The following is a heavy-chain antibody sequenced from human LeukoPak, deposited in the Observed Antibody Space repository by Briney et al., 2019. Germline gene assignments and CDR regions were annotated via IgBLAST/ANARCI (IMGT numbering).Heavy chain of an antibody. CDR2: INHSGST. CDR1: GGSFSGYY. Sequence: SETLSLTCAVYGGSFSGYYWSWIRQPPGKGLEWVGEINHSGSTNYNPSLKSRVTISVDTSRNQFSLKLNSVTAADTAVYYCARELRYSYGYGMDVWGQGATVTVSS. D-gene: IGHD5-18*01. CDR3: ARELRYSYGYGMDV. V-gene: IGHV4-34*01. J-gene: IGHJ6*02.